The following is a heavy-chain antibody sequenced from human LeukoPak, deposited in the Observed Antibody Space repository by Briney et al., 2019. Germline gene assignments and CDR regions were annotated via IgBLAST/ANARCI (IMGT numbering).Heavy chain of an antibody. CDR2: IYHSGST. V-gene: IGHV4-30-2*01. Sequence: SETLSLTCTVSGGSISSYYWSWIRQPPGKGLEWIGYIYHSGSTYYNPSLKSRVTISVDRSKNQFSLKLSSVTAADTAVYYCARGGGYGYGLDYWGQGTLVTVSS. CDR1: GGSISSYY. J-gene: IGHJ4*02. CDR3: ARGGGYGYGLDY. D-gene: IGHD5-18*01.